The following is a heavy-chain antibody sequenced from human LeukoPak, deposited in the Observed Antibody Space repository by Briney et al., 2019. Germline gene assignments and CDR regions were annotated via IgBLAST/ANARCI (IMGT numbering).Heavy chain of an antibody. V-gene: IGHV4-34*01. J-gene: IGHJ5*02. D-gene: IGHD3-22*01. CDR2: INHSGST. CDR3: ASKGDYDSSGYWPHWFDP. CDR1: GGSFSGYY. Sequence: PSETLSPTCAVYGGSFSGYYWSWIRQPPGKGLEWIGEINHSGSTNYNPSLKSRVTISVDTSKNQFSLKLSSVTAADTAVYYCASKGDYDSSGYWPHWFDPWGQGTLVTVSS.